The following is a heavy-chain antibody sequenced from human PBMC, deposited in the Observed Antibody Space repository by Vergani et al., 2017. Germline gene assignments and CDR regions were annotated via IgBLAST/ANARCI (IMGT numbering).Heavy chain of an antibody. CDR3: ARVGYCSSTSCYTWFDP. Sequence: QVQLVQSGAEVKKPWASVKVSCKASGYTFTGYYMHWVRQAPGQGLEWMGLINPNSGGTNYAQKFQGRVTMTRDTSISTAYMELSRLRSDDTAVYYCARVGYCSSTSCYTWFDPWGQGTLVTVSS. D-gene: IGHD2-2*02. CDR1: GYTFTGYY. V-gene: IGHV1-2*02. J-gene: IGHJ5*02. CDR2: INPNSGGT.